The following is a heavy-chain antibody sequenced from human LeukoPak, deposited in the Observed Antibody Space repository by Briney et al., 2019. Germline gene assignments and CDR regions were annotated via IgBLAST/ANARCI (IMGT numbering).Heavy chain of an antibody. V-gene: IGHV1-3*01. CDR2: INAGNGDT. D-gene: IGHD2-21*01. Sequence: ASVKVSCKASGYIFTKYVVHWVRQAPGQRPEWMGWINAGNGDTKYSQNFQGRLTITRDTSASTVYMELSSLTSEDTALYYCARDDCGDTCYPGGYWGQGTLVTVSS. CDR3: ARDDCGDTCYPGGY. J-gene: IGHJ4*02. CDR1: GYIFTKYV.